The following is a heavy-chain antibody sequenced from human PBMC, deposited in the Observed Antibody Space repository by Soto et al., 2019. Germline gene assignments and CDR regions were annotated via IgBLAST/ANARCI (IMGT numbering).Heavy chain of an antibody. CDR2: IFHSGRT. J-gene: IGHJ5*02. Sequence: VQLQESGPGLVRPSETLSLTCSVSGASISSDYWSWVRQSPGKGLEWIGYIFHSGRTTCNPSLTRRVTISVDKSKNQSCLNLTSVTASDTAVYFCARVPTQGWFDHWGQGPLVTVSS. V-gene: IGHV4-59*01. CDR1: GASISSDY. CDR3: ARVPTQGWFDH.